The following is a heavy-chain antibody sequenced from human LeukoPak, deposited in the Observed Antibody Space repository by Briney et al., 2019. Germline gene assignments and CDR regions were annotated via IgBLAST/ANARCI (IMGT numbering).Heavy chain of an antibody. J-gene: IGHJ4*02. CDR1: GGSINSYY. CDR3: ARVTGYMTEDYFDY. D-gene: IGHD6-13*01. V-gene: IGHV4-59*01. CDR2: IYYSGST. Sequence: SETLSLTCTVSGGSINSYYWSWIRQPPGKGLEWIGYIYYSGSTNYNPSLKSRVTISVDTSKNQFSLRLSSVTAADTAVYYCARVTGYMTEDYFDYWGQGTLTTVSS.